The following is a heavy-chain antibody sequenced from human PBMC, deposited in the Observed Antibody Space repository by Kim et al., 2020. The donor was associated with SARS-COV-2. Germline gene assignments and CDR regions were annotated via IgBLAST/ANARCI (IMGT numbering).Heavy chain of an antibody. V-gene: IGHV3-30*18. Sequence: GGSLRLSCVASGFNFSSYGMHWVRQAPGKGLEWVGIVSYEGRNTYYAASVKGRFTISRDNSKNTLYLQMNSLTTEDTALYYCVKEAAFTTVVVVYYFDYWGQGTLVTVSS. CDR2: VSYEGRNT. CDR1: GFNFSSYG. J-gene: IGHJ4*02. CDR3: VKEAAFTTVVVVYYFDY. D-gene: IGHD3-22*01.